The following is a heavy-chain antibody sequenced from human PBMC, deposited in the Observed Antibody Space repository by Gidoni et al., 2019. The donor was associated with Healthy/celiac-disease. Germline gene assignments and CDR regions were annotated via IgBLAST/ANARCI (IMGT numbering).Heavy chain of an antibody. CDR1: GFTFSSYA. V-gene: IGHV3-23*01. D-gene: IGHD3-10*01. CDR3: AKDSVVRGVFDY. CDR2: ISVSGGST. Sequence: EVQLLESGGGLVQPGGSLRLSCSASGFTFSSYAMSWVRQAPGKGMEWVSAISVSGGSTYYADSVKGRFTISRDNSKNTLYLQMNSLRAEDTAVYYCAKDSVVRGVFDYWGQGTLVTVSS. J-gene: IGHJ4*02.